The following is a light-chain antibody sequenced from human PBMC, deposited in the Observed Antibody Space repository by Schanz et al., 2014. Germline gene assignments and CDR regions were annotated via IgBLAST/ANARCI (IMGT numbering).Light chain of an antibody. Sequence: EIVLTQSPGTLSLSPGERATLSCRASQSVTSTYLAWYQQKPGQAPRLLIYGASNRATGIPDRFSGSGSGTDFTLTVSSLLAEDSAVYYCQQYDEWPLTFGGGTKVEIK. CDR3: QQYDEWPLT. V-gene: IGKV3-20*01. CDR2: GAS. CDR1: QSVTSTY. J-gene: IGKJ4*01.